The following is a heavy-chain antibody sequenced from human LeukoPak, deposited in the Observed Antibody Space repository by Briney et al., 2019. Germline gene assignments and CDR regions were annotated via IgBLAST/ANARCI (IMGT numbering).Heavy chain of an antibody. Sequence: GGSMRLSCAASGFTFDDYAMTWARQAPGKGLEWVSAINWNGGSTGYADSVKGRFTIARDNAKNSLYLQMDSLRAEDTALYYCARVSLMITFGGVIGWFDPWGQGTLVSVSS. V-gene: IGHV3-20*04. CDR2: INWNGGST. J-gene: IGHJ5*02. CDR1: GFTFDDYA. CDR3: ARVSLMITFGGVIGWFDP. D-gene: IGHD3-16*02.